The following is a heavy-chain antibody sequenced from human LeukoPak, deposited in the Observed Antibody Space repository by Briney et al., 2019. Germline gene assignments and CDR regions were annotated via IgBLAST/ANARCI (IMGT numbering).Heavy chain of an antibody. V-gene: IGHV3-30*18. CDR3: AKCSGWFVRGKDYYYSYMDV. CDR2: ISYDGSNK. D-gene: IGHD6-19*01. J-gene: IGHJ6*03. CDR1: GFTFSSYG. Sequence: PGRSLRLSCAASGFTFSSYGMHWVRQAPGKGLEWVAVISYDGSNKYYADSVKGRFTISRDNSKNTLYLQMNSLRAEDTAVYYCAKCSGWFVRGKDYYYSYMDVWGKGTTVTVSS.